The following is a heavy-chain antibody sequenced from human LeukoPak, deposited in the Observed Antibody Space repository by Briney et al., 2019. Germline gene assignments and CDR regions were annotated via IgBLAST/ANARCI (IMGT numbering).Heavy chain of an antibody. J-gene: IGHJ4*02. Sequence: PSETLSLTCAVYGGSFSGYYWSWIRQPPGKGLEWIGEINHSGSTNYNPSLKSRVTISVDTSKNQFSLKLSSVIAAATAVYYCVRYTVYFDYWGQGTLVTVSS. CDR1: GGSFSGYY. CDR3: VRYTVYFDY. D-gene: IGHD4-11*01. V-gene: IGHV4-34*01. CDR2: INHSGST.